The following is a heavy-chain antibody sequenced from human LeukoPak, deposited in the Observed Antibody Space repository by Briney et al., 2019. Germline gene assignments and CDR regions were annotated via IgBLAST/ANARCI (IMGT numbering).Heavy chain of an antibody. CDR2: INPNSGGT. Sequence: ASVKVSCKASGYTFPGYYMHWVRQAPGQGLEWMGWINPNSGGTNYAQKFQGRVTMTRDTSISTAYMELSRLRSDDTAVYYCARPYYDFWSGYYTDDAFDIWGQGTMVTVSS. CDR3: ARPYYDFWSGYYTDDAFDI. CDR1: GYTFPGYY. V-gene: IGHV1-2*02. J-gene: IGHJ3*02. D-gene: IGHD3-3*01.